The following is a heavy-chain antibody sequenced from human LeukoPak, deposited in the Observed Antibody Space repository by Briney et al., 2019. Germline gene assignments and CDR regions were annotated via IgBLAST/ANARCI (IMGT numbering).Heavy chain of an antibody. V-gene: IGHV4-30-4*01. CDR2: IYYSGST. Sequence: SQTLSLTCTVSGGSISSGDYYWSWIRQPPGKGLEWIGYIYYSGSTYYNPSLKSRVTISVDTSKNQFSLKLSSVTAADTAVYYCARELKVLCGMDVWGQGTTVTVSS. CDR1: GGSISSGDYY. J-gene: IGHJ6*02. CDR3: ARELKVLCGMDV.